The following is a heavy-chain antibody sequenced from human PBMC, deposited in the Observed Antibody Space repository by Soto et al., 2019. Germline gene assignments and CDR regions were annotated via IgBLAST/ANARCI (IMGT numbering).Heavy chain of an antibody. CDR1: GGSISSYY. CDR2: IYYSGST. CDR3: AGMSLGYYYYGMDV. Sequence: SETLSLTCTVSGGSISSYYWSRIRQPPGKGLEWIGYIYYSGSTNYNPSLKSRVTISVDTSKNQFSLKLSSVTAADTAVYYCAGMSLGYYYYGMDVWGQGTTVTVSS. J-gene: IGHJ6*02. V-gene: IGHV4-59*01. D-gene: IGHD1-20*01.